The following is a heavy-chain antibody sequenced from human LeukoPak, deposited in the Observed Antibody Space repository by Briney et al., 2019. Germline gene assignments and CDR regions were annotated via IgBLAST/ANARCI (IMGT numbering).Heavy chain of an antibody. CDR2: INGDGSST. CDR3: ARESRLSGRGAFDI. Sequence: GGSLRLSCAASGFTISSYWMHWVRQAPGKGLVRVSRINGDGSSTINADSVKGRFTISRDDAKNSLYLQMNSLRAEDTALYYCARESRLSGRGAFDIWGQGTMVTVSS. CDR1: GFTISSYW. V-gene: IGHV3-74*01. J-gene: IGHJ3*02. D-gene: IGHD3-10*01.